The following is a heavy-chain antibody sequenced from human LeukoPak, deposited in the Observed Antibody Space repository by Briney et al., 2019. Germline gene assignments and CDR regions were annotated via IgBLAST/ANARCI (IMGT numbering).Heavy chain of an antibody. CDR2: ISGSGGST. V-gene: IGHV3-23*01. Sequence: GGSLRLSCAASGFTFSSYGMSWVRQAPGKGLEWVSAISGSGGSTSYADSVKGRFTISRDNSKNTLYLQMNSLRAEDTAVYYCAKDLNLRYFDYWGQGTLVTVSS. J-gene: IGHJ4*02. CDR3: AKDLNLRYFDY. D-gene: IGHD1-7*01. CDR1: GFTFSSYG.